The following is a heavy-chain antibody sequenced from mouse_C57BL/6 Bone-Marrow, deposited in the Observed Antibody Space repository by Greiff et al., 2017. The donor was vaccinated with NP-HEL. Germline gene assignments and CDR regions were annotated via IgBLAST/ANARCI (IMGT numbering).Heavy chain of an antibody. CDR2: ISSGGDYI. J-gene: IGHJ3*01. CDR3: TRAHSNFFAY. V-gene: IGHV5-9-1*02. D-gene: IGHD2-5*01. Sequence: EVMLVESGEGLVKPGGSLKLSCAASGFTFSSYAMSWVRQTPEKRLEWAAYISSGGDYIYYADTVKGRFTISRDNARNTLYLQMSSLKSEDTAMYYCTRAHSNFFAYWGQGTLVTVSA. CDR1: GFTFSSYA.